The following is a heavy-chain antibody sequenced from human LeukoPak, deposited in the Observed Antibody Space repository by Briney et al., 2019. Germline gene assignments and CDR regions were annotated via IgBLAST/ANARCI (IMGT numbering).Heavy chain of an antibody. CDR2: ISWDGGIT. CDR3: AKDTGGNGAYFYAMDV. V-gene: IGHV3-43*01. Sequence: TGGSLRLSCAASGFTFDDYTMHWVRQAPGKGLEWVSLISWDGGITYYAYSVKGRFTISSDRARNYLYLQMDSLRPEDTALYYCAKDTGGNGAYFYAMDVWGQGTSVTVSS. CDR1: GFTFDDYT. J-gene: IGHJ6*02. D-gene: IGHD4-23*01.